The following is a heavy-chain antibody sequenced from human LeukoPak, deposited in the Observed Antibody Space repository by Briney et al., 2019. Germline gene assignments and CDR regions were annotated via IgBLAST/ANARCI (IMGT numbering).Heavy chain of an antibody. Sequence: ASVKVSCKASGYTFTGYYMHWVRQAPGQGLEWLGWMNPDTGNTGSAQKFQGRVTMTRNTSISTAYMELSSLRSDDTAVYYCARSPNRYYDIWTGYYNIWFDPWGQGTLVTVSS. D-gene: IGHD3-9*01. V-gene: IGHV1-8*02. CDR2: MNPDTGNT. CDR1: GYTFTGYY. CDR3: ARSPNRYYDIWTGYYNIWFDP. J-gene: IGHJ5*02.